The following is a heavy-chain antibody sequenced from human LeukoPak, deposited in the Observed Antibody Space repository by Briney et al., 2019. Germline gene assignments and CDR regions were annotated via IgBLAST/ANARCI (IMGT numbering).Heavy chain of an antibody. Sequence: GASVKVSCKASGYTLTGYCLHWVRQAPGQGFEWMGWINPSDGGTNYAPKFQGRVTMTRDTSISTAFMDLSRLTSDDTAVYFCARSDKCTTCSIDYWGQGTLVIVSS. CDR1: GYTLTGYC. V-gene: IGHV1-2*02. D-gene: IGHD2-2*01. CDR3: ARSDKCTTCSIDY. J-gene: IGHJ4*02. CDR2: INPSDGGT.